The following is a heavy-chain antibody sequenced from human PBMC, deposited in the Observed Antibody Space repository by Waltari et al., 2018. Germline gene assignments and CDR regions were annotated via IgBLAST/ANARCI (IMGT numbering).Heavy chain of an antibody. CDR3: ARAPSKGSSWYSHFDY. CDR1: GYTFTSYG. J-gene: IGHJ4*02. Sequence: QVQLVQSGAEVKKPGASVKVSCKASGYTFTSYGISWVRQAPGQGLEWMGWISAYNGNTNYSQKLQGRVTMTTDTSTSTAYMELRSLRSDDTAVYYCARAPSKGSSWYSHFDYWGQGTLVTISS. V-gene: IGHV1-18*01. D-gene: IGHD6-13*01. CDR2: ISAYNGNT.